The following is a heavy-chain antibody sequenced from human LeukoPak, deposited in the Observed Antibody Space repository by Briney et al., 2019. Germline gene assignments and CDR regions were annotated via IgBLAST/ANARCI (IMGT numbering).Heavy chain of an antibody. J-gene: IGHJ4*02. CDR1: GFTFSSYG. D-gene: IGHD6-13*01. CDR3: AKDPYSSSWLIDY. CDR2: ISYDGSNK. V-gene: IGHV3-30*18. Sequence: GGSLGLSCAASGFTFSSYGMHWVRQAPGKGLEWVAVISYDGSNKYYADSVKGRFTISRDNSKNTLYLQMNSLRAEDTAVYYCAKDPYSSSWLIDYWGQGTLVTVSS.